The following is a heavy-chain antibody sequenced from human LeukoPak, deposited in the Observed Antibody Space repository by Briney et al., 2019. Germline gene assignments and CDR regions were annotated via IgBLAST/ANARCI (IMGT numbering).Heavy chain of an antibody. J-gene: IGHJ4*02. V-gene: IGHV4-61*02. CDR3: ARGIAAAFDY. Sequence: SKTLPMTCTGPDGSISSGSYYLSWIRHPPAKRLEWIGRIYTSGSTNYNPSLKSRVTISVDTSKNQFSLKLSSVTAADTAVYYCARGIAAAFDYWGQGALVTVSS. D-gene: IGHD6-13*01. CDR2: IYTSGST. CDR1: DGSISSGSYY.